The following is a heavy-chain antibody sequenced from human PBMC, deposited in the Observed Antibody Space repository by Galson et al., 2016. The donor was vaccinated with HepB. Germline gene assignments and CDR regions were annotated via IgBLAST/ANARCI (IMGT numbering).Heavy chain of an antibody. D-gene: IGHD3-10*01. J-gene: IGHJ4*02. Sequence: SVKVSFPLSGYIVSKFAVYWVLLSPGQRLEWMGWINSDNGDTTYSHNFQGRLTISRDTSASTLYMELSSLRSEDTAVYYCARGRRTLFEIEGSYGAFDYWDQGTQVTVSS. CDR2: INSDNGDT. CDR1: GYIVSKFA. V-gene: IGHV1-3*01. CDR3: ARGRRTLFEIEGSYGAFDY.